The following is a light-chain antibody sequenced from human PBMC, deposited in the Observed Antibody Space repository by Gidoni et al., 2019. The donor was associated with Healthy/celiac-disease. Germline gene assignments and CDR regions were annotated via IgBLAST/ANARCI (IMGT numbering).Light chain of an antibody. J-gene: IGKJ1*01. CDR2: DAS. CDR3: QQYNSYSWT. V-gene: IGKV1-5*01. Sequence: DIQMTQSPPTLSASVGDRVTITCWASQSISSWLAWYQQKPGKAPKLLIYDASSLESGVPSRFSGSGSGTEFTLTISSLQPDDFATYYCQQYNSYSWTFGQGTKVEIK. CDR1: QSISSW.